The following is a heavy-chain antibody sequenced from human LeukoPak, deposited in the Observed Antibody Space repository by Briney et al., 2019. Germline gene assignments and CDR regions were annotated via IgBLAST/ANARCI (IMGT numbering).Heavy chain of an antibody. J-gene: IGHJ4*02. V-gene: IGHV3-23*01. Sequence: GGSLRLSCAAFGFTFSSYAMSWVRQAPGKGLEWVSAISGSGGSTYYADSVKGRFTISRDNSKNTLYLQMNSLRAEDTAVYYCAASWNDYGDLPFDYWGQGTLVTVSS. CDR1: GFTFSSYA. D-gene: IGHD4-17*01. CDR3: AASWNDYGDLPFDY. CDR2: ISGSGGST.